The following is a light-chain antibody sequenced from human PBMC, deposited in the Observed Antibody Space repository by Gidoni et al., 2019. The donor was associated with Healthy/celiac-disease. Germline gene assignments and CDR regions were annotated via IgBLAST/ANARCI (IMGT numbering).Light chain of an antibody. CDR3: QQYDNLPFT. J-gene: IGKJ4*01. Sequence: DIQMTQSPSSLSASVGDRVTITCQESQDISNYLNWYQQKPGKAPKLLIYDASNLETGVPSRFSGSGSGTDFTFTISSLQPEDIATYYCQQYDNLPFTFXGXTKVEIK. CDR2: DAS. V-gene: IGKV1-33*01. CDR1: QDISNY.